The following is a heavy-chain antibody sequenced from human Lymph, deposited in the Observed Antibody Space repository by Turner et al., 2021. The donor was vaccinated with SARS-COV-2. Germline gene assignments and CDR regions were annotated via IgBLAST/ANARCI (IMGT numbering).Heavy chain of an antibody. V-gene: IGHV4-39*01. Sequence: QLQLEESGPGLVRPSETLSLTCSVSGGSISSQTNYWDWIRQAPGKGLQWIGSIYYSGSTYYNPSLKSRLTMSGDTSKNQFSLNLGSVTAADTAVYYCARRPGGNFDYWGQGALVIVSS. CDR1: GGSISSQTNY. CDR2: IYYSGST. CDR3: ARRPGGNFDY. D-gene: IGHD1-26*01. J-gene: IGHJ4*02.